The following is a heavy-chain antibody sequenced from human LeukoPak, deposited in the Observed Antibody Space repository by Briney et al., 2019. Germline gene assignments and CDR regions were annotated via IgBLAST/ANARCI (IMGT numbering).Heavy chain of an antibody. Sequence: SETLSLTCAVSGVSISTTNWWNWVRQTPGKGLQWIGEINHRGSTNYNPSLKSRVTMSVDKSNNRFSLKLSSVTAADTAVYYCARGLPGSNYLFDNWGQGTLVTVSS. CDR2: INHRGST. CDR1: GVSISTTNW. V-gene: IGHV4-4*02. D-gene: IGHD4-11*01. CDR3: ARGLPGSNYLFDN. J-gene: IGHJ4*02.